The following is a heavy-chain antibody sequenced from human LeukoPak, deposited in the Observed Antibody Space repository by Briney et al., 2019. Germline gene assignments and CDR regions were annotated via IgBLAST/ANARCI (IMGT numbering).Heavy chain of an antibody. CDR3: ARDRGGGYSSGWFPTD. D-gene: IGHD6-19*01. Sequence: EASVRVSCKASGYTFTSYGISWVRQAPGQGLEGMGRIIPILGIANYAQKFQGRVTITADKSTSTAYMELSSLRSEDTAVYYCARDRGGGYSSGWFPTDWGQGTLVTVSS. J-gene: IGHJ4*02. V-gene: IGHV1-69*04. CDR1: GYTFTSYG. CDR2: IIPILGIA.